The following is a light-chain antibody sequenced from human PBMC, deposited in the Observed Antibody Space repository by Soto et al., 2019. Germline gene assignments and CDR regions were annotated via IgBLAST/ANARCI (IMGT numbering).Light chain of an antibody. Sequence: DIQMTQSPSTLSAAVGDRVTITCRASQSINTWLAWYQQKPGEVPKLLIYGASHLQSGVPSRFSGSGSGTEFTLTISSLQPDDFATYYCQQYDTDRTFGQGTKVDI. V-gene: IGKV1-5*01. CDR3: QQYDTDRT. CDR2: GAS. CDR1: QSINTW. J-gene: IGKJ1*01.